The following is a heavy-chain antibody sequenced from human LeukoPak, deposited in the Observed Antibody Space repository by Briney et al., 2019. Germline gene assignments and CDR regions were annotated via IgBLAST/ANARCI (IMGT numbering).Heavy chain of an antibody. CDR3: AREGWELHWFDP. D-gene: IGHD1-26*01. CDR1: GYTFSSYG. V-gene: IGHV1-18*01. J-gene: IGHJ5*02. Sequence: ASVKVSCKASGYTFSSYGISWVRQAPGQGLEWMGWISAYNGNTNYRQKLQGRVTMTTDTSTSTAYMDLRSLRSDDTAVYYCAREGWELHWFDPWGQGTLVTVSS. CDR2: ISAYNGNT.